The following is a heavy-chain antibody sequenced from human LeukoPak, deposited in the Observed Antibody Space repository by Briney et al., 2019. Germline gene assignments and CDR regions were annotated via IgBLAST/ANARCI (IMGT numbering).Heavy chain of an antibody. Sequence: QSGGSLRLSCAASGFTVSSNYMSWVRQAPGKGLEWVSVIRGSGGGSYYGDSVKGRFTISRDNSKNTLYLQMNSLRAEDTAVYYCAKDDGSGWYQIDYWGQGTLVTVSS. J-gene: IGHJ4*02. V-gene: IGHV3-23*01. D-gene: IGHD6-19*01. CDR1: GFTVSSNY. CDR3: AKDDGSGWYQIDY. CDR2: IRGSGGGS.